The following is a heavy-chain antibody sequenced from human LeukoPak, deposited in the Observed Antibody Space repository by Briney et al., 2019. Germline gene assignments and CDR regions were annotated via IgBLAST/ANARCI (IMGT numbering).Heavy chain of an antibody. CDR2: INHSGST. CDR1: GGSFSGYY. J-gene: IGHJ4*02. D-gene: IGHD6-19*01. CDR3: ARGRSSGWYNNYFDY. Sequence: SETLSLTCAVYGGSFSGYYWSWIRQPPGKGLEWIGEINHSGSTNCNPSLKSRVTISVDTSKNQFSLKLSSVTAADTAVYYCARGRSSGWYNNYFDYWGQGTLVTVSS. V-gene: IGHV4-34*01.